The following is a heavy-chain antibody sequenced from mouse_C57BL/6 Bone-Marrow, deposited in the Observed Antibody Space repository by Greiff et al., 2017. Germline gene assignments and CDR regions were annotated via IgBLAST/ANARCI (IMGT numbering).Heavy chain of an antibody. CDR2: IHPNSGST. J-gene: IGHJ4*01. V-gene: IGHV1-64*01. CDR1: GYTFTSYW. Sequence: VQLQQPGAELVKPGASVKLSCKASGYTFTSYWMHWVKQRPGQGLEWIGMIHPNSGSTNYNEKFKSKATLTVDNSSSTAYMQLSSLTSEDSAVYYCAREVIVTTRYYDMDYWGQGTSVTVSS. CDR3: AREVIVTTRYYDMDY. D-gene: IGHD2-5*01.